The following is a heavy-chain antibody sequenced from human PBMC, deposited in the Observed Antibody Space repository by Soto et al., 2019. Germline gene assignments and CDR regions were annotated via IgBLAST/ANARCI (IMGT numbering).Heavy chain of an antibody. CDR3: ASPTKPLYYYDGMDV. J-gene: IGHJ6*02. D-gene: IGHD1-1*01. CDR1: GGTFSSYA. Sequence: QVQLVQSGAEVKKPGSSVKVSCKASGGTFSSYAISWVRQAPGQGLEWMGGVIPIFGTANYAQKFQGRVTITADESTSTAYRELSSLRSEDTAVYYCASPTKPLYYYDGMDVWGQGTTVTVSS. V-gene: IGHV1-69*12. CDR2: VIPIFGTA.